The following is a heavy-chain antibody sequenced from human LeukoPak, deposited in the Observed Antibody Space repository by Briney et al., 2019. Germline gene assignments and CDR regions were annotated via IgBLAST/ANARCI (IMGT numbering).Heavy chain of an antibody. D-gene: IGHD1-26*01. V-gene: IGHV1-8*01. CDR3: ARGPPFVGWFDP. Sequence: ASVKVSCKASGYTFTSYDINWVRQATGQGLEWMGWMNPNSGNTGYAQKFQGRVTMTRNTSISTAYMELSSLRSEDTAVYYCARGPPFVGWFDPWGQGTLVTVSS. CDR1: GYTFTSYD. J-gene: IGHJ5*02. CDR2: MNPNSGNT.